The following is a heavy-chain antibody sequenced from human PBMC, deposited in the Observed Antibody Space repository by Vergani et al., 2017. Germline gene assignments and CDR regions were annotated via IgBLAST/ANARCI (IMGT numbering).Heavy chain of an antibody. CDR2: IYYSGST. CDR3: ARVGVAYDFWSGYRPYNWFDP. Sequence: QVQLQESGPGLVKPSQTLSLTCTVSGGSISSGDYYWSWIRQPXGKGLEWIGYIYYSGSTYYNPSLKSRVTISVDTSKNQFSLKLSSVTAADTAVYYCARVGVAYDFWSGYRPYNWFDPWGQGTLVTVSS. D-gene: IGHD3-3*01. V-gene: IGHV4-30-4*01. J-gene: IGHJ5*02. CDR1: GGSISSGDYY.